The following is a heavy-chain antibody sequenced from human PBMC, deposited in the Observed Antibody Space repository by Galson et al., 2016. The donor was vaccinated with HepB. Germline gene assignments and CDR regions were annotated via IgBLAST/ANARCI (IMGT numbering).Heavy chain of an antibody. Sequence: SLRLSCAASGFTFSGYGMHWVRQAPGKGLEWVAGIWYDGSSTHYVASVKGRFTISRDNSKNTLYLQMNSLRVEDRAVYYCARGRGSTGDGYFDLWGRGTLVIVSS. V-gene: IGHV3-33*01. D-gene: IGHD7-27*01. CDR1: GFTFSGYG. CDR3: ARGRGSTGDGYFDL. CDR2: IWYDGSST. J-gene: IGHJ2*01.